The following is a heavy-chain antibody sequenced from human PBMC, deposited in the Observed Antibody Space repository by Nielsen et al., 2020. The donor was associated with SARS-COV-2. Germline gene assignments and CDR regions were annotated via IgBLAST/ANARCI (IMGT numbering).Heavy chain of an antibody. Sequence: GESLKISCVASGFTFNNFGFYWVRQAPGKGLEWVASISYEGSKKYYADSLTGRFTVSRDTSRNTVYLQMNSLSAEDTAVYHCAKRRAVFMLTFGGEGAMDVWGQGTTVSVSS. D-gene: IGHD3-16*01. V-gene: IGHV3-30*18. CDR1: GFTFNNFG. CDR3: AKRRAVFMLTFGGEGAMDV. J-gene: IGHJ6*02. CDR2: ISYEGSKK.